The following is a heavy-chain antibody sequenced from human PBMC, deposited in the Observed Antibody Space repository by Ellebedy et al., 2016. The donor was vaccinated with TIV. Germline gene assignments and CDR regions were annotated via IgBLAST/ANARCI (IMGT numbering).Heavy chain of an antibody. CDR3: TKDGSGTMNF. Sequence: GESLKISCAFSGFTFSTSWMSWVRHAPGQGLEWVANMNGDGNERYYVDSVEGRFTISRDNNRNSLYLQMNSLRADDTAVYYCTKDGSGTMNFWGQGTLVTVSS. D-gene: IGHD1-1*01. V-gene: IGHV3-7*01. CDR2: MNGDGNER. J-gene: IGHJ4*02. CDR1: GFTFSTSW.